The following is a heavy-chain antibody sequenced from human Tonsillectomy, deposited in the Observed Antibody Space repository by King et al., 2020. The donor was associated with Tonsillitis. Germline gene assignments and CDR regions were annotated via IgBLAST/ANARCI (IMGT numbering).Heavy chain of an antibody. D-gene: IGHD2-2*01. CDR3: ARDCSSTSCFGVYYGMDV. CDR2: IYYSGST. Sequence: LQLQESGPGLVKPSETPSLTCTVSGGSISSSSYYWGWIRQPPGKGLEWIGSIYYSGSTYYNPSLKSRVTISVDTSKNRFSLKLSSVTAADTALYYCARDCSSTSCFGVYYGMDVWGQGTTVTVSS. V-gene: IGHV4-39*07. CDR1: GGSISSSSYY. J-gene: IGHJ6*02.